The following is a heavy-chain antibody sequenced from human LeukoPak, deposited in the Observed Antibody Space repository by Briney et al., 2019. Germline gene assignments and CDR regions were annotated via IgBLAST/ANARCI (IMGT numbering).Heavy chain of an antibody. D-gene: IGHD6-6*01. V-gene: IGHV1-46*01. Sequence: EATVKVSCKASGYTFTKYYMHWVRQSPGQGLEWMGIINPSGGSTSYAQKFQGRVTMTRDTSTSRVYMEVSSLRSEDTAVYYCARDSNSGAFDIWGQGTMVTVSS. CDR3: ARDSNSGAFDI. CDR1: GYTFTKYY. J-gene: IGHJ3*02. CDR2: INPSGGST.